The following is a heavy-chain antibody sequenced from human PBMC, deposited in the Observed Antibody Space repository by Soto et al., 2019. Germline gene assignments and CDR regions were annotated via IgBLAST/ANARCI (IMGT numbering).Heavy chain of an antibody. CDR2: ISWNSGSI. V-gene: IGHV3-9*01. CDR1: GFTFDDYA. D-gene: IGHD6-19*01. CDR3: AKDRGSIAVAGIDY. Sequence: GGSLRLSCAASGFTFDDYAMHWVRQAPGKGLEWVSGISWNSGSIGYADSVKGRFTISRDNAKNSLYLQMNSLRAEDTALYYCAKDRGSIAVAGIDYWGQGTLVTVSS. J-gene: IGHJ4*02.